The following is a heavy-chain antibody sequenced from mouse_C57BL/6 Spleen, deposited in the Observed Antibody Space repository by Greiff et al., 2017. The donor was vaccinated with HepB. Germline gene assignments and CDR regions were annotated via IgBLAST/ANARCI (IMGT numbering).Heavy chain of an antibody. CDR3: AREEGRAY. CDR2: IYPRSGNT. Sequence: VQLQQSGAELARPGASVKLSCKASGYTFTSYGISWVKQRTGQGLEWIGEIYPRSGNTYYNEKFKGKATLTADKSSSTAYMELRSLTSEDSAVYFWAREEGRAYWGQGTLVTVSA. CDR1: GYTFTSYG. J-gene: IGHJ3*01. D-gene: IGHD3-3*01. V-gene: IGHV1-81*01.